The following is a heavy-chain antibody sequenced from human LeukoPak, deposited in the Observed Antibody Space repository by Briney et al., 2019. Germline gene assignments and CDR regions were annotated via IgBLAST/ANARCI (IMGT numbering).Heavy chain of an antibody. J-gene: IGHJ4*02. V-gene: IGHV3-9*01. CDR2: ISWNSGSI. D-gene: IGHD3-10*01. Sequence: PGGSLRLSCAASGFTFDDYAMHWVRQAPGKGLEWVSGISWNSGSIGYADSVKGRFTISRDNAKNSLYLQMNSLRAEDTAVYYCARGVAGSYDYWGQGTLVTVSS. CDR1: GFTFDDYA. CDR3: ARGVAGSYDY.